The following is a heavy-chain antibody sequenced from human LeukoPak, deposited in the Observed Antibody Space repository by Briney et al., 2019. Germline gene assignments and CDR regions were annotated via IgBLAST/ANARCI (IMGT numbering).Heavy chain of an antibody. Sequence: ASVKVPCKASGYIFTGYYMHWMRQAPGQGLEWMGWINPNSGGTNYAQKFQGRVTMTRDTFISTVYTDLSRLRSDDTAVYYCARELWFGEFYFDYWGQGTLVTVSS. J-gene: IGHJ4*02. D-gene: IGHD3-10*01. V-gene: IGHV1-2*02. CDR3: ARELWFGEFYFDY. CDR2: INPNSGGT. CDR1: GYIFTGYY.